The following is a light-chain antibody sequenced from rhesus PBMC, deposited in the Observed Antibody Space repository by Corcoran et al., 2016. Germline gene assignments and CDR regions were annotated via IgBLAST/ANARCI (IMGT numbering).Light chain of an antibody. CDR3: QHYYSTPLT. V-gene: IGKV1-25*01. Sequence: DIQMTQSPSSLSASVGDRVTITCRASQGITNDLAWYQQNPGETPKLLIYEASSLQSGIPSRFSGSGSGTDFTLNISSLQSEDFATYYCQHYYSTPLTFGGGTKVEIK. J-gene: IGKJ4*01. CDR2: EAS. CDR1: QGITND.